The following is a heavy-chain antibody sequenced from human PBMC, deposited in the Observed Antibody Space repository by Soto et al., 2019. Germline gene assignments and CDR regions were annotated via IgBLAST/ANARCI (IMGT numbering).Heavy chain of an antibody. Sequence: GGSLRLSCAASGFTFSSYGMHWVRQAPGKGLEWVAVIWYDGSNKYYADSVKGRFTISRDNSKNTLYLQMNSLRAEDTAVYYCARDFLETGSLDYWGQGTLVTVSS. CDR2: IWYDGSNK. V-gene: IGHV3-33*01. D-gene: IGHD1-1*01. CDR1: GFTFSSYG. CDR3: ARDFLETGSLDY. J-gene: IGHJ4*02.